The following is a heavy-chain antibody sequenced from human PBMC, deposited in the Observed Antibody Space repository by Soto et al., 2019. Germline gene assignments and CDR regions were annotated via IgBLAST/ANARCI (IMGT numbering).Heavy chain of an antibody. Sequence: PGASLRLSCASSGFSISNAFRNWVHQPAGKGLEWVGRIKSKTDGGTTDYAAPVKGRFTISRDDSKNTLYLQMNSLKTEDTAVYYCTTVQGNYYYSRGYYCPYYWGQGT. CDR1: GFSISNAF. J-gene: IGHJ4*02. CDR3: TTVQGNYYYSRGYYCPYY. CDR2: IKSKTDGGTT. D-gene: IGHD3-22*01. V-gene: IGHV3-15*07.